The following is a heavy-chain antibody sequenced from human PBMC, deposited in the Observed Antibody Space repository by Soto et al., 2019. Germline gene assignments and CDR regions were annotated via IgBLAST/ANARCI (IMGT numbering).Heavy chain of an antibody. Sequence: PGGSLRLSCAASGFPFSSTDMTWVRRAPGKGLEWVSTIDGSGGTTYYADSVKGRFTISRDNSINTVFLQMNSLRADDTALYFCAKNSGWFNTWGQGALVTVSS. J-gene: IGHJ5*02. CDR1: GFPFSSTD. CDR2: IDGSGGTT. V-gene: IGHV3-23*01. D-gene: IGHD3-10*01. CDR3: AKNSGWFNT.